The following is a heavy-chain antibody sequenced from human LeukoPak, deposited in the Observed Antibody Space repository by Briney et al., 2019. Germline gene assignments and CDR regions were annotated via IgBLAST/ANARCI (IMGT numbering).Heavy chain of an antibody. D-gene: IGHD6-19*01. V-gene: IGHV4-59*08. J-gene: IGHJ4*02. CDR1: GGSISSYY. CDR2: IYYSGST. Sequence: SETLSLTCTVSGGSISSYYWSWIRQPPGKGLEWIGHIYYSGSTNYNPSLKSRVTISVDTSKNQFSLNLTSVTAADTAVYYCARRETGYSSGCYEYWGQGTPVIVSS. CDR3: ARRETGYSSGCYEY.